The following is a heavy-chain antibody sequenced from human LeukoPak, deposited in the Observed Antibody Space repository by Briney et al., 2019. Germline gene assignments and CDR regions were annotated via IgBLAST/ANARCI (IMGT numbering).Heavy chain of an antibody. Sequence: GGSLRLSCAASGFTFDDYGMSWVRQAPGKGLEWVSGINWNGGSTGYADSVKGRFTISRDNAKNSLYLQMNSLRAEDTALYHCARSSVAALRGAFDIWGQGTMVTVSS. CDR3: ARSSVAALRGAFDI. V-gene: IGHV3-20*01. D-gene: IGHD6-19*01. CDR1: GFTFDDYG. J-gene: IGHJ3*02. CDR2: INWNGGST.